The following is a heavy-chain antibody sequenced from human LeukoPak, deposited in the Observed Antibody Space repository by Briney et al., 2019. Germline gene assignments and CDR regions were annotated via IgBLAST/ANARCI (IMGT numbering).Heavy chain of an antibody. J-gene: IGHJ5*02. CDR1: GGSISSYY. CDR2: IYYSGST. V-gene: IGHV4-59*12. D-gene: IGHD3-16*01. CDR3: AGFYDYEWFDP. Sequence: SETLSLTCTVSGGSISSYYWSWIRQPPGKGLEWIGYIYYSGSTNYNPSLKSRVTIPVDTSKTQFSLKLSSVTAADTAVYYCAGFYDYEWFDPWGQGTLVTVSS.